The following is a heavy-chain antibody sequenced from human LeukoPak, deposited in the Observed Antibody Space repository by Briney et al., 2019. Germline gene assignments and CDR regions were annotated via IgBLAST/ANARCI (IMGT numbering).Heavy chain of an antibody. D-gene: IGHD6-13*01. CDR1: GGSISSYY. Sequence: SETLSLTCSVSGGSISSYYWSWIRQPPGKGLEWIGYIYYSGSTNYNPSLKSRVTISVDTSKNQFSLKLSSVTAADTAVYYCARAFYSSSWLLDYWGQGTLVTVSS. CDR2: IYYSGST. CDR3: ARAFYSSSWLLDY. J-gene: IGHJ4*02. V-gene: IGHV4-59*01.